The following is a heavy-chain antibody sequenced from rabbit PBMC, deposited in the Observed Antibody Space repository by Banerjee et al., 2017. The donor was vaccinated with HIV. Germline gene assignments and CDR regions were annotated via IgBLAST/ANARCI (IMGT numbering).Heavy chain of an antibody. J-gene: IGHJ4*01. CDR1: GFTISSYYM. V-gene: IGHV1S45*01. CDR2: IYTGSGST. CDR3: ARISDL. Sequence: QEQLVESRGGLVQPEGSLTLTCKVSGFTISSYYMSWVRQAPGKGLEWIGCIYTGSGSTYYASWAKGRFTISKASSTTVTLQLTSLTAADTATYFCARISDLWGPGTLVTVS.